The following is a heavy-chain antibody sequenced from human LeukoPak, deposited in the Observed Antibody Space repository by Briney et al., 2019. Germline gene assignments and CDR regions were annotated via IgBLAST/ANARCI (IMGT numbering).Heavy chain of an antibody. CDR1: GYTLTGYY. CDR2: IIPDSGGT. V-gene: IGHV1-2*02. CDR3: ARGYSSGSSYYFDY. J-gene: IGHJ4*02. D-gene: IGHD6-19*01. Sequence: ASVKVSCKASGYTLTGYYMHWMRQAPGQGLEWMGWIIPDSGGTYYAQKFQGRVTMTRDTSISTAYMEPSRLRPDDTAVYYCARGYSSGSSYYFDYWGQGTLVTVSS.